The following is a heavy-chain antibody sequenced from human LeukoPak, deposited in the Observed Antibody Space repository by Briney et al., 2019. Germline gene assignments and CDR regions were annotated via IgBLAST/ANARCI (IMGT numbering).Heavy chain of an antibody. Sequence: GGSLRLSCAASGFTFSSYEMNWVRQAPRKGLAWVSYISSSGSTIYYADSVKGRFTISRDNAKNSLYLQMNSLRAEDTAVYYCARSGYPSSNDYWGQGTLVTVSS. CDR2: ISSSGSTI. J-gene: IGHJ4*02. CDR1: GFTFSSYE. CDR3: ARSGYPSSNDY. D-gene: IGHD2-2*01. V-gene: IGHV3-48*03.